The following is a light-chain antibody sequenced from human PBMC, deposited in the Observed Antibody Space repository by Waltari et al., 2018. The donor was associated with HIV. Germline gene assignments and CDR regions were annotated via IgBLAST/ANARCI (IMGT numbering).Light chain of an antibody. CDR1: SSNIGAGSD. Sequence: QSVLTQPPSVSGAPGQRVTISCTGSSSNIGAGSDVHWYQQLPGTAPKLLIYDNNNRPSGVPDRFSGSKSGTSASLAITGLQAEDEADYYCQSYDSGLRVFG. CDR3: QSYDSGLRV. V-gene: IGLV1-40*01. J-gene: IGLJ3*02. CDR2: DNN.